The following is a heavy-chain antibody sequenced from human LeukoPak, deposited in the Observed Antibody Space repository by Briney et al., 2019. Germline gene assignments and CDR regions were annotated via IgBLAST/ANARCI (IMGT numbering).Heavy chain of an antibody. V-gene: IGHV3-23*01. D-gene: IGHD6-13*01. J-gene: IGHJ2*01. CDR1: GFTFSSYA. CDR2: ISDNSGKT. Sequence: GGSLRLSCAASGFTFSSYAMSWVRQAPGKGLEWVSSISDNSGKTHHADSVKGRFIISRDNSNNTLYLQMNSLRAEDTAVYYWARDSVGYESNWYGAGGYFDLGARGTLVTVSS. CDR3: ARDSVGYESNWYGAGGYFDL.